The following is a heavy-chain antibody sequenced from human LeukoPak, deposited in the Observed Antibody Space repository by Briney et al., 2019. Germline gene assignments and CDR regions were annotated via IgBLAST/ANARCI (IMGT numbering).Heavy chain of an antibody. CDR1: GGTFSSYA. D-gene: IGHD2-2*01. CDR2: IIPIFGIA. V-gene: IGHV1-69*04. Sequence: ASVKVSCKASGGTFSSYAISWVRQAPGQGLEWMGRIIPIFGIANYAQKSQGRVTITADKSTSTAYMELSSLRSEDTAVYYCASFDIVVVPAAISAFDIWGQGTMVTVSS. CDR3: ASFDIVVVPAAISAFDI. J-gene: IGHJ3*02.